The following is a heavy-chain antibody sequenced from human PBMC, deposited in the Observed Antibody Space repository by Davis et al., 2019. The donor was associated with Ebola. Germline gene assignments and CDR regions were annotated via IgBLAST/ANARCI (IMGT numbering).Heavy chain of an antibody. V-gene: IGHV4-59*01. CDR3: ARGEYGDYHDY. D-gene: IGHD4-17*01. CDR2: IYYSGST. CDR1: GGSISSYY. Sequence: SETLSLTCTVSGGSISSYYWSWIRQPPGKGLEWIGYIYYSGSTNYNPSLKSRVTISVDTSKNQFSLKLSSVIAADTAVYYCARGEYGDYHDYWGQGTLVTVSS. J-gene: IGHJ4*02.